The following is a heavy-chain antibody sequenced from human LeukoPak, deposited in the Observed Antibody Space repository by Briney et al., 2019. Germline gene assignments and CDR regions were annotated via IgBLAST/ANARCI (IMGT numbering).Heavy chain of an antibody. V-gene: IGHV3-7*01. D-gene: IGHD2-2*01. CDR1: GFSFSSYW. J-gene: IGHJ4*02. CDR3: AKVLRYCSSTSCYPLAS. Sequence: GGSLRLSCAASGFSFSSYWMSWVRQAPGKGLEWVANIKQDGSEKDYVDSVKGRFTISRDNSKNTLYLQMNSLRAEDTAVYYCAKVLRYCSSTSCYPLASWGQGTLVTVSS. CDR2: IKQDGSEK.